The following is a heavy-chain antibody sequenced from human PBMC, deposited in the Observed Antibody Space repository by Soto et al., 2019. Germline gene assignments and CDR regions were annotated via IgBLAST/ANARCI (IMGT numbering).Heavy chain of an antibody. D-gene: IGHD3-3*01. V-gene: IGHV3-48*02. CDR2: ISSSSSSI. Sequence: GGSLRLSCAASGFTFSSYSMNWVRQAPGKGLEWVSYISSSSSSIYYADSVKGRFTISRDNAKNSLYLQMNSLRDEDMAVYYCARDYEYWSGYYKGFDYWGQGTLVTVSS. J-gene: IGHJ4*02. CDR3: ARDYEYWSGYYKGFDY. CDR1: GFTFSSYS.